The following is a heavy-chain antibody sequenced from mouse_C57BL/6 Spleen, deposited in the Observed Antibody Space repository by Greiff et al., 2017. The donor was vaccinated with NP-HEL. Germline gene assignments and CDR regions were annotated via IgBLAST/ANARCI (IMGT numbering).Heavy chain of an antibody. J-gene: IGHJ3*01. D-gene: IGHD2-3*01. CDR3: ANDGTRFAY. V-gene: IGHV1-82*01. CDR2: IYPGDGDT. Sequence: QVQLQQSGPELVKPGASVKISCKASGYAFSSSWMNWVKQRPGKGLEWIGRIYPGDGDTNYNGKFKGKATLTADKSSSTAYMQLSSLTSEDSAVYFCANDGTRFAYWGQGTLVTVSA. CDR1: GYAFSSSW.